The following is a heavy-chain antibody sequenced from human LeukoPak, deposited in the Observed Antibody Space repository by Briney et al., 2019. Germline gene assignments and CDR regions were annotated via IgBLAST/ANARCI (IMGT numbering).Heavy chain of an antibody. CDR2: IYPGDSDT. V-gene: IGHV5-51*01. Sequence: GESLKISCKGSGYSFINYWIGWVRQMPGKGLEWMGIIYPGDSDTRYSPSFQGQVTISADKSISTAHPQWSSLKASDTAMYYCARLPRGTSPFDYWGQGTRVTVSS. D-gene: IGHD1-1*01. CDR1: GYSFINYW. J-gene: IGHJ4*02. CDR3: ARLPRGTSPFDY.